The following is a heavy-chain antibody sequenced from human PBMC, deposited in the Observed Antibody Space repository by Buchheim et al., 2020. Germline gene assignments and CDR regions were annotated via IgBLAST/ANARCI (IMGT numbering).Heavy chain of an antibody. CDR3: VRDRSAYDWGY. Sequence: EVHLVESGGGSVQPGGSLRLSCAASGFTFTKYEMNWVRQAPGKGLEWVSYISTSGSDGYYSDSAKGRFTISSDNAKSSLYLQMNILRAEDTAVYYCVRDRSAYDWGYWGHGTL. J-gene: IGHJ4*01. CDR1: GFTFTKYE. V-gene: IGHV3-48*03. CDR2: ISTSGSDG. D-gene: IGHD5-12*01.